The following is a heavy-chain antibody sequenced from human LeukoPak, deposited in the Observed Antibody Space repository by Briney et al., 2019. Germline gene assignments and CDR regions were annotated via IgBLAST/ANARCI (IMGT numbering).Heavy chain of an antibody. D-gene: IGHD4-17*01. Sequence: DPGRSLRLSCAASGFTFSSYAMHWVRQAPGKGLEWVAVISYDGSNKYYADSVKGRFTISRDNAKNTLYLQMNSLRAEDTAVYYCARYGEYGDWGQGTLVTVSS. V-gene: IGHV3-30-3*01. CDR1: GFTFSSYA. CDR2: ISYDGSNK. CDR3: ARYGEYGD. J-gene: IGHJ4*02.